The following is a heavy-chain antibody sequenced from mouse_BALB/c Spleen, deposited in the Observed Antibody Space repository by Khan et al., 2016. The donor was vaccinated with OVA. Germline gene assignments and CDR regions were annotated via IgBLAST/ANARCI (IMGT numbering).Heavy chain of an antibody. Sequence: QVTLKESGPGILQPSQTLSLTCSFSGFSLSTYGVGVSWIRQPSGKGLEWLAHIWWNNNKYYNTALKSRLTIPKDTSNNQVFLKIASVDTADTATYYCARSPISYGNYDLSYYFDYWGQGTTLTVSS. D-gene: IGHD2-1*01. CDR3: ARSPISYGNYDLSYYFDY. V-gene: IGHV8-11*01. CDR1: GFSLSTYGVG. J-gene: IGHJ2*01. CDR2: IWWNNNK.